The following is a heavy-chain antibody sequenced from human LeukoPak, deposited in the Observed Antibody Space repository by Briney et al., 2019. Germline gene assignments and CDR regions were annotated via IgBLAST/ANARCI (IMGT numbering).Heavy chain of an antibody. CDR3: ARGYSSSSGRPDY. CDR2: IYYSGST. D-gene: IGHD6-6*01. Sequence: TSETLSLTCAVYGGSFSGYYWSWIRQPPGKGLEWIGYIYYSGSTNYNPSLKSRVTISVDTSKKQFSLKLSSVTAADTAVYYCARGYSSSSGRPDYWGQGTLVTVSS. J-gene: IGHJ4*02. CDR1: GGSFSGYY. V-gene: IGHV4-59*08.